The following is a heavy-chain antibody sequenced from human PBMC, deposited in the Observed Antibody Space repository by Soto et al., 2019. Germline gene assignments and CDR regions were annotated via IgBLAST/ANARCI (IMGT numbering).Heavy chain of an antibody. D-gene: IGHD6-19*01. Sequence: GGSLRLSCAASGFTFSDYYMSWIRQAPGKGLEWVSYISSSGTTLYSADSVKGRFTISRDNAKNSLYLQMNSLRAEDTAVYYCAREFRYSSLYYFDYWGQGTLVTVSS. CDR1: GFTFSDYY. J-gene: IGHJ4*02. V-gene: IGHV3-11*01. CDR2: ISSSGTTL. CDR3: AREFRYSSLYYFDY.